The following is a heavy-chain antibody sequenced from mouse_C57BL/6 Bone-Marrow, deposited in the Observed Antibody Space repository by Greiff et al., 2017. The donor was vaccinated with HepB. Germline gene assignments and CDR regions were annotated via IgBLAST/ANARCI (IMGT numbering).Heavy chain of an antibody. CDR2: ISNGGGST. D-gene: IGHD2-5*01. J-gene: IGHJ3*01. V-gene: IGHV5-12*01. CDR3: ARLYSNYVAWFAY. Sequence: DVKLVESGGGLVQPGGSLKLSCAASGFTFSDYYMYWVRQTPEKRLEWVAYISNGGGSTYYPDTVKGRFTISRDNAKNTLYLQMSRLKSEDTAMYYCARLYSNYVAWFAYWGQGTLVTVSA. CDR1: GFTFSDYY.